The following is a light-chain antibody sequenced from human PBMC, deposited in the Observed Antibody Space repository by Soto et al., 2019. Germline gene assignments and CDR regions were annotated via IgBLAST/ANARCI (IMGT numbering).Light chain of an antibody. CDR1: QSVSSY. CDR3: QPYDSWPLT. V-gene: IGKV3-11*01. Sequence: EIVLTQSPATPSLSPGERATLSCRASQSVSSYLAWYQQKPGQAPRLLIYDASNRATGIPARFSGSRSGTEFTLTISSLQSEDFAVYYCQPYDSWPLTFGGGTKVDIK. CDR2: DAS. J-gene: IGKJ4*01.